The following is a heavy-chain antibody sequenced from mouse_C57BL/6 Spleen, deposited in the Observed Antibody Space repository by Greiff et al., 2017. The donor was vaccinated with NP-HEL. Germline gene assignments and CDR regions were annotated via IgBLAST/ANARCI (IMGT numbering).Heavy chain of an antibody. CDR3: ANSNYDAMDY. V-gene: IGHV1-50*01. D-gene: IGHD2-5*01. J-gene: IGHJ4*01. CDR1: GYTFTSYW. Sequence: VQLQQPGAELVKPGASVKLSCKASGYTFTSYWMQWVKQRPGQGLEWIGEIDPSDSYTNYNQKFKGKATLTVDTSSSTAYMQLSSLTSEDSAVYYCANSNYDAMDYWGQGTSVTVSS. CDR2: IDPSDSYT.